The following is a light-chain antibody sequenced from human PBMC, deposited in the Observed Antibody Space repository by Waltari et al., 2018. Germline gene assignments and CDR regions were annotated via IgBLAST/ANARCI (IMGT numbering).Light chain of an antibody. Sequence: QSALTQPASVSGSPGQSITISCTGTSSDVGGYDYVSWYKQHPGKAPKLILYDVSKRHVGASHRFSGSKSGNTASLTISGLQADDEAEYYCGSYTSSTTLAFGTGTKVTV. J-gene: IGLJ1*01. CDR2: DVS. CDR1: SSDVGGYDY. V-gene: IGLV2-14*03. CDR3: GSYTSSTTLA.